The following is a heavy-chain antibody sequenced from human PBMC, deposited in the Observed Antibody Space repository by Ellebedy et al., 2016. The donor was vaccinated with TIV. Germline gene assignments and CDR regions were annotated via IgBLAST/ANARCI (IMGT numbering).Heavy chain of an antibody. CDR2: ISAYNGNT. J-gene: IGHJ4*02. Sequence: ASVKVSCXASGYTFITHGISWVRQAPGQGLEWMGWISAYNGNTKYAQKFHDRVTMTTDTSTSTAYMELRRLRSDDTAVYYCARDLGITMAPYYFDYWGQGTLVTVSS. CDR1: GYTFITHG. V-gene: IGHV1-18*01. D-gene: IGHD6-19*01. CDR3: ARDLGITMAPYYFDY.